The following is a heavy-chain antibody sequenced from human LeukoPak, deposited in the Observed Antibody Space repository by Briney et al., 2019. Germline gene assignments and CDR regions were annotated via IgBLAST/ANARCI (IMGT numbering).Heavy chain of an antibody. D-gene: IGHD1-26*01. CDR2: IYTSGST. Sequence: SETLSLTCTVSGGSISSGSYCWSWIRQPAGKGLEWIGRIYTSGSTNYNPSLKSRVTISVDTSKNQFSLKLSSVTAADTAVYYCAREAEGGSSRFDYWGQGTLVTVSS. CDR3: AREAEGGSSRFDY. CDR1: GGSISSGSYC. V-gene: IGHV4-61*02. J-gene: IGHJ4*02.